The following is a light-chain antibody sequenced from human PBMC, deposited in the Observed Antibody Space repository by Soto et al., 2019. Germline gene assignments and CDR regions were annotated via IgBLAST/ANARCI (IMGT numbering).Light chain of an antibody. V-gene: IGKV1-5*03. CDR1: QSFNNW. Sequence: DIQMTQSPSTLSASVGDRVTITCRASQSFNNWLAWYQQRPGKAPKLRIYKASSLDTRVPSRVSGSGSGTEFTLTISSLQPDDFATYYCQQYSSYPYSFGQGTKLEIK. J-gene: IGKJ2*01. CDR2: KAS. CDR3: QQYSSYPYS.